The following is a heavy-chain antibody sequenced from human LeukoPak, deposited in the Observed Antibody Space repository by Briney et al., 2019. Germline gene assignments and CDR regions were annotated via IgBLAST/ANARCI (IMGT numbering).Heavy chain of an antibody. CDR3: ATIEMATAPFDY. CDR1: GFTFSSYG. D-gene: IGHD5-24*01. V-gene: IGHV3-30*03. J-gene: IGHJ4*02. Sequence: PGRSLRLSCAASGFTFSSYGMHWVRQAPGKGLEWVAVISYDGSNKYYADPVKGRFTISRDNAKNSLYLQMNSLRAEDTAVYYCATIEMATAPFDYWGQGTLVTVSS. CDR2: ISYDGSNK.